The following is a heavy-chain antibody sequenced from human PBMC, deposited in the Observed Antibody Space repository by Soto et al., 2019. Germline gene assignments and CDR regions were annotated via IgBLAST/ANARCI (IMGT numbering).Heavy chain of an antibody. V-gene: IGHV1-69*08. CDR3: ARDPGAAAGRDY. CDR2: IIPILGIA. CDR1: GGTFSSYT. D-gene: IGHD6-13*01. J-gene: IGHJ4*02. Sequence: QVQLVQSGAEVKKPGSSVKVSCKASGGTFSSYTISWVRQAPGQGLEWMGRIIPILGIANYAQKFQGRVTITADKSTSTAYMELSSLSSEDTAVYYCARDPGAAAGRDYWGQGTLVTVSS.